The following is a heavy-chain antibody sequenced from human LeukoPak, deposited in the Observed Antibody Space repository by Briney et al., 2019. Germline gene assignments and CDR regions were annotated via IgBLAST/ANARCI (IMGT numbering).Heavy chain of an antibody. Sequence: PGGSLRLSCAASGFTFSTYSMNWLRLAPGKGLEWVANINQGADKEKYVDSVRGRFTISRDNAKNSLYLQMNSLRVEDTAVYYCARVDSGDGGYFDYWGQGTLVTVSS. D-gene: IGHD4/OR15-4a*01. CDR2: INQGADKE. CDR3: ARVDSGDGGYFDY. J-gene: IGHJ4*02. V-gene: IGHV3-7*01. CDR1: GFTFSTYS.